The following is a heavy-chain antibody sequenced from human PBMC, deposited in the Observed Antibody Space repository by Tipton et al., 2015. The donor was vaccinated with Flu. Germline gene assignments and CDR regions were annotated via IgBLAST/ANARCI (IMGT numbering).Heavy chain of an antibody. J-gene: IGHJ5*02. Sequence: SLRLSCVASGFAFSGDWMSWARQAPGKGPGWVAIINPDGGQKYYVDSVRGRLTISRDNTKNSLSLQMDSLRVEDTAMYYCARAGWGGYNSRAAWGQGTLVTVSS. D-gene: IGHD5-24*01. CDR3: ARAGWGGYNSRAA. CDR2: INPDGGQK. CDR1: GFAFSGDW. V-gene: IGHV3-7*03.